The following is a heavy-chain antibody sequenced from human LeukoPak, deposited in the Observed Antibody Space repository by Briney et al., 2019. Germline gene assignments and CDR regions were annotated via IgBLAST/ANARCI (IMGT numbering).Heavy chain of an antibody. Sequence: PGGSLRLSCAASGFTFSSYAMSWVRQAPGKGLEWVSAISGSGGSTYYADSVKGRFTISRDNSKDTLYLQMNSLRAEDTAVYYCAKPSGELSHFDYWGQGTLVTVSS. D-gene: IGHD3-10*01. CDR1: GFTFSSYA. J-gene: IGHJ4*02. CDR3: AKPSGELSHFDY. CDR2: ISGSGGST. V-gene: IGHV3-23*01.